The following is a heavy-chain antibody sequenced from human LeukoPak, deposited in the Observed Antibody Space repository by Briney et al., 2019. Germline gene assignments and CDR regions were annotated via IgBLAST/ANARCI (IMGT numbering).Heavy chain of an antibody. CDR1: GFTFSSYA. CDR3: AKGTRAVAGSEGGYGY. J-gene: IGHJ4*02. V-gene: IGHV3-23*01. Sequence: PGGSLRLSCAASGFTFSSYAMSWVRQAPGKGLEWVSTISGSGGSTNYADSVKGRFTISRDNSKNTLFLQMNSLRAEDTAVYSCAKGTRAVAGSEGGYGYWGQGTLVTVSS. CDR2: ISGSGGST. D-gene: IGHD6-19*01.